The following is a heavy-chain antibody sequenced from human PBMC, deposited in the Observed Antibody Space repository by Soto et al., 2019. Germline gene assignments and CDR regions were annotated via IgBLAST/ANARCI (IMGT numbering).Heavy chain of an antibody. CDR3: ASFGELLTFDC. D-gene: IGHD3-10*01. CDR2: IYYSGST. J-gene: IGHJ4*02. Sequence: QLQLQESGPGLVKPSETLSLTCTVSGGSISSSSYYWGWIRQPPGKGLEWIGSIYYSGSTYYNPSLKSRVTISVDTSKNQYSLKLSSVTAADTAVYYCASFGELLTFDCWGQGTLVTVSS. V-gene: IGHV4-39*01. CDR1: GGSISSSSYY.